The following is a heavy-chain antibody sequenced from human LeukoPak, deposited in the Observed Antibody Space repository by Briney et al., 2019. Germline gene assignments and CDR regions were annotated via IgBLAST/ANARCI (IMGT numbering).Heavy chain of an antibody. J-gene: IGHJ4*02. CDR1: GFTFSSYG. Sequence: GGSLRLSCAASGFTFSSYGMHWVRQAPGKGLEWVAFIRYDGSNKYYADSVKGRFTISRDNSKNTLYLQMNSLRAEDTAVYYCAKEGEWVLLPFYYWGQGTLVTVSS. CDR2: IRYDGSNK. CDR3: AKEGEWVLLPFYY. V-gene: IGHV3-30*02. D-gene: IGHD1-26*01.